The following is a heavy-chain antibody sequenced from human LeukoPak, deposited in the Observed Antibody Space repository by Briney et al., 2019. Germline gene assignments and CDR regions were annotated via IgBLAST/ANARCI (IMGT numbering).Heavy chain of an antibody. CDR3: ARGTPLWFGELYYFDY. J-gene: IGHJ4*02. Sequence: PSETLSLTCTVSGGSISSSSYYWGWIRQPPGKGLEWIGSIYYSGSTYYNPSLKSRVTISVDTSKNQFSLKLSSVTAADTAVYYCARGTPLWFGELYYFDYWGQGTLVTVSS. CDR2: IYYSGST. D-gene: IGHD3-10*01. V-gene: IGHV4-39*07. CDR1: GGSISSSSYY.